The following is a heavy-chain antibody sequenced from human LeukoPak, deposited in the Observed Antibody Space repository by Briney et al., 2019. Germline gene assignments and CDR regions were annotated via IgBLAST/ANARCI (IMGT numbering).Heavy chain of an antibody. CDR1: GFTVSSNF. D-gene: IGHD6-19*01. CDR2: IYSGGST. J-gene: IGHJ4*02. V-gene: IGHV3-66*01. Sequence: PGGSLRLSCAASGFTVSSNFMSWVRQAPGKGLEWVSVIYSGGSTYYADSVKGRFTISRDNSKNTLYLQMNSLSAEDTAVYYCAKGYDSTGWYPEYWGQGTLVTVSS. CDR3: AKGYDSTGWYPEY.